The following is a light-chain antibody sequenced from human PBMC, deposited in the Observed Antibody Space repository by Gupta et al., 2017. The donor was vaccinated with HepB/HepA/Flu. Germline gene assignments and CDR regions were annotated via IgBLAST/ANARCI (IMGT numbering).Light chain of an antibody. V-gene: IGLV5-37*01. CDR1: SDINVGSYN. CDR2: YYSDSDK. Sequence: QPVLPQPPSSSASPGESASLTCTLPSDINVGSYNIYWYQQKPGSPPRYLLYYYSDSDKGQGSGVPSRFSVSKDASANTGILLISGLQSVDEADYYCMIWPSNGWVFGGGTKLTVL. CDR3: MIWPSNGWV. J-gene: IGLJ3*02.